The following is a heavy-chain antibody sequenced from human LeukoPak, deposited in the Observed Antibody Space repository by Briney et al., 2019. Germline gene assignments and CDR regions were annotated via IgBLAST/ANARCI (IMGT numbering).Heavy chain of an antibody. CDR3: ARPGYCSSTSCYSQFHFDY. CDR2: ISSSSSTI. J-gene: IGHJ4*02. V-gene: IGHV3-48*02. D-gene: IGHD2-2*01. Sequence: GGSLRLSCAASGLTFSSYSMNWVRQAPGKGLEWDSYISSSSSTIYYADSVKGRFTISRDNAKNSLYLQMNSLRDEDTAVYYCARPGYCSSTSCYSQFHFDYWGQGTLVTVSS. CDR1: GLTFSSYS.